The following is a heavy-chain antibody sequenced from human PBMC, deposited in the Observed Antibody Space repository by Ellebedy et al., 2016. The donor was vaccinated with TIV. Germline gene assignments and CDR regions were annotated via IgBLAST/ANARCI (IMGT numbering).Heavy chain of an antibody. D-gene: IGHD3-10*01. CDR2: ISSSSSTI. CDR3: ARERQVLLWFGELFKPYYYYYGMDV. V-gene: IGHV3-48*02. J-gene: IGHJ6*02. Sequence: GESLKISCEAFGFNFSVFGMHWVRQAPGKGLEWVPYISSSSSTIYYADSVKGRFTISRDNAKNSLYLQMNSLRDEDTAVYYCARERQVLLWFGELFKPYYYYYGMDVWGQGTTVTVSS. CDR1: GFNFSVFG.